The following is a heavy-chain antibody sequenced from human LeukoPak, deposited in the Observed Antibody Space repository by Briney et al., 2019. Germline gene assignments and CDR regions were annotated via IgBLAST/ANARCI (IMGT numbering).Heavy chain of an antibody. J-gene: IGHJ4*02. V-gene: IGHV3-30*18. CDR2: ISSDGSGR. CDR1: GFTFSNHG. D-gene: IGHD6-25*01. CDR3: AKGAPQRPGAYYFDY. Sequence: GRSLRLSCAASGFTFSNHGMHWVRQAPGKGLEWVAAISSDGSGRYYADSVNGRFTISRDNPENTLYLQVNSLTTEDTAVYYCAKGAPQRPGAYYFDYWGQGTLVTVSS.